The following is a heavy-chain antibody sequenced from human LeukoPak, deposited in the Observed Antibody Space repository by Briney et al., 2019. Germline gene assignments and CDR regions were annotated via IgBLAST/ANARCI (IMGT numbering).Heavy chain of an antibody. CDR1: GFTFSSYS. CDR2: IRSSSRYI. Sequence: GGSLRLSCAPSGFTFSSYSMNWVRQAPGKGLEWVSSIRSSSRYIYYADSVKGRFTISRDNAKNSLYLQMNSLRAEDTAVYYCARGHGSVWFANWGQGTLVTAST. D-gene: IGHD5/OR15-5a*01. V-gene: IGHV3-21*01. CDR3: ARGHGSVWFAN. J-gene: IGHJ4*02.